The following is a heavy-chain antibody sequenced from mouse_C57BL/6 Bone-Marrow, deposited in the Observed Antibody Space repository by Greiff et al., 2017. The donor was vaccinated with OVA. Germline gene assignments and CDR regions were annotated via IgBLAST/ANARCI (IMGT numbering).Heavy chain of an antibody. CDR3: ARGYDYDGGYFDV. CDR1: GFTFSDYY. Sequence: EVKLMESGGGLVQPGGSLKLSCAASGFTFSDYYMYWVRQTPEKRLEWVAYISNGGGSTYYPDTVKGRFTISRDNAKNTLYLQMSRLKSEDTAMYYCARGYDYDGGYFDVWGTGTTVTVSS. V-gene: IGHV5-12*01. CDR2: ISNGGGST. D-gene: IGHD2-4*01. J-gene: IGHJ1*03.